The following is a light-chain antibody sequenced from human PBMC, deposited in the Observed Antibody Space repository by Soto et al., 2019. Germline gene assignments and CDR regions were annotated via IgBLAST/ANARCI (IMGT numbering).Light chain of an antibody. CDR1: QSVFSS. V-gene: IGKV3-15*01. J-gene: IGKJ1*01. CDR2: GAA. Sequence: EIVMTQSPDTLSVSPGERATLSCRASQSVFSSLAWYQQKPGQAPRLLIYGAATRATGIPARFSGSGSGTEFTLTISSLQSEDFAVYYCQPYHNWPAFGQGTKV. CDR3: QPYHNWPA.